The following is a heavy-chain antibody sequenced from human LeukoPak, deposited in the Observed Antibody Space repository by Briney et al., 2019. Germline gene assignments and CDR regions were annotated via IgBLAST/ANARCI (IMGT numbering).Heavy chain of an antibody. CDR1: GFIFSDYV. CDR2: ITASGDRT. V-gene: IGHV3-23*01. D-gene: IGHD2-15*01. CDR3: ARRDIVVIVSASDY. Sequence: GGSLSLSCTASGFIFSDYVMIWVRQAPGKGLEWVSGITASGDRTYYGGSVKGRFTVSRDNSKNTVYLQMNSLRVDDTAVYYCARRDIVVIVSASDYWGQGTLVTVSS. J-gene: IGHJ4*02.